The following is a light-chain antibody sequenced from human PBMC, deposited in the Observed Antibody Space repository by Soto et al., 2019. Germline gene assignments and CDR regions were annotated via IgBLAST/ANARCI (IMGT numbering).Light chain of an antibody. CDR2: AAS. CDR1: QSISNH. V-gene: IGKV1-39*01. Sequence: EIQMTQSPSSLYASVEDRIIITCRASQSISNHLNWYQQKPGKAPKLLIFAASSLQSGVPSRFSGSRSGPDFTLTISSLQPDDFATYYCQHYNSYSEAFGQGTKVDIK. CDR3: QHYNSYSEA. J-gene: IGKJ1*01.